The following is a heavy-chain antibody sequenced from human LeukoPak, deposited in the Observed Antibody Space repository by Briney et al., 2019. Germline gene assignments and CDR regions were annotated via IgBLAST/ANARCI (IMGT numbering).Heavy chain of an antibody. CDR3: ARDFLTILGAFDI. CDR2: ISSSSNYI. V-gene: IGHV3-21*01. D-gene: IGHD3-9*01. J-gene: IGHJ3*02. Sequence: PGGSLRLSCAASGFTFSSYNRNWVGQAPGKGLEWGSSISSSSNYIYYADSVKGRFTISRDNAKNSLYLQMNSLRAEDTAVYYCARDFLTILGAFDIWGQGTMVTVSS. CDR1: GFTFSSYN.